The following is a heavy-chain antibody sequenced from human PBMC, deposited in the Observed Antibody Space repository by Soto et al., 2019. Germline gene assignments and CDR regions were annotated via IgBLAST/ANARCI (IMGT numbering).Heavy chain of an antibody. D-gene: IGHD3-3*01. J-gene: IGHJ4*02. CDR2: IIPIFGTA. CDR1: GGTFSSYA. V-gene: IGHV1-69*13. Sequence: SVKVSCKASGGTFSSYAISWVRQAPGQGLEWMGGIIPIFGTANYAQKFQGRVTITADESTSTAYMELSSLRSEDTAVYYCARARSPTIFGVVKRTPFDYWGQGTLVTVSS. CDR3: ARARSPTIFGVVKRTPFDY.